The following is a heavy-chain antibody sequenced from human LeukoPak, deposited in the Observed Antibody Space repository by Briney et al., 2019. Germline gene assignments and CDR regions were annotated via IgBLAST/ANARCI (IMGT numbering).Heavy chain of an antibody. Sequence: GGSLRLSCAASGFNFSDYTMNWVRQAPGKGLEWVAHITTDGSTMKYADSVKGRFIISRDNVKNLLSLQMNGLRAEDTAIYYCAQRFDQWGQGALVTVSS. CDR1: GFNFSDYT. CDR2: ITTDGSTM. CDR3: AQRFDQ. J-gene: IGHJ4*02. V-gene: IGHV3-48*01.